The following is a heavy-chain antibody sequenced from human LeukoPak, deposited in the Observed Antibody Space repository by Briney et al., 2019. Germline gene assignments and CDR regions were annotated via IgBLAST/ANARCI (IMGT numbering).Heavy chain of an antibody. CDR1: GFTFSSYW. D-gene: IGHD3-10*01. CDR2: IKPDGGEK. CDR3: VRGSSGTAVRGISWAWFDP. V-gene: IGHV3-7*05. Sequence: GGSLRLSCAASGFTFSSYWMTWVRQAPGTGLQWVANIKPDGGEKYYVDSVKCRFTISRDNAKNSLYLEMNSLRPEDTAVYYCVRGSSGTAVRGISWAWFDPWGQGTLVTVSS. J-gene: IGHJ5*02.